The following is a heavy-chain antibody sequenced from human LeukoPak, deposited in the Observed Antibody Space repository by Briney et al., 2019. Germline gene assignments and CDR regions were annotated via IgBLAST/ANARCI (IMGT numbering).Heavy chain of an antibody. CDR3: ARVSAGCGGDCSPYYYYGMDV. V-gene: IGHV3-21*01. J-gene: IGHJ6*02. Sequence: GGSLRLSCAASGFTFSSYSMNWVRQAPGKGLEWVSSISISSSYIYYADSVKGRFTISRDNAKNSLYLQMNSLRAEYTAVYYCARVSAGCGGDCSPYYYYGMDVWGQGTTVTVSS. D-gene: IGHD2-21*02. CDR2: ISISSSYI. CDR1: GFTFSSYS.